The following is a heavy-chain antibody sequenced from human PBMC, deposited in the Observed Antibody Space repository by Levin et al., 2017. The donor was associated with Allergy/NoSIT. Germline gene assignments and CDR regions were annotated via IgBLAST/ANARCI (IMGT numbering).Heavy chain of an antibody. J-gene: IGHJ4*02. CDR1: GFSFSSYA. Sequence: GGSLRLSCAASGFSFSSYALYWVRQAPGKGLEWVAVISYGASNKYYADSVKGRFTISRDNSKNTLYLQMNSLRGEDTAVYYCARDGRASGIDYWGQGTLVTVSS. CDR3: ARDGRASGIDY. V-gene: IGHV3-30-3*01. CDR2: ISYGASNK. D-gene: IGHD5-12*01.